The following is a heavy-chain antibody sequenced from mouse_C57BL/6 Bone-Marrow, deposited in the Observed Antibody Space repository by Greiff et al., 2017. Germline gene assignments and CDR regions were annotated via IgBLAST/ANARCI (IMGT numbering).Heavy chain of an antibody. Sequence: QVQLQQPGAELVKPGASVKLSCKASGYTFTSYWMQWVKQRPGQGLEWIGEIDPSDSYTNYNQKFKGKATLTVDTSSSTAYRQLSSLTSEDSAVYYCARAEDYYGFAYWGQGTLVTVSA. CDR1: GYTFTSYW. D-gene: IGHD1-1*01. V-gene: IGHV1-50*01. CDR2: IDPSDSYT. J-gene: IGHJ3*01. CDR3: ARAEDYYGFAY.